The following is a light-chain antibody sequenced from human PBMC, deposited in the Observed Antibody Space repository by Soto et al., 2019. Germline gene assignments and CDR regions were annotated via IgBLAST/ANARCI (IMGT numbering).Light chain of an antibody. CDR3: QQYGSSPWT. J-gene: IGKJ1*01. V-gene: IGKV3-20*01. Sequence: EIVLTQSPGTLSLSPGERATLSCRASQSVSNSYIAWYQQKPGQAPRLLIYGASSRATGIPDRFSGSGSGTDFTITISGLEPEDFAVYCCQQYGSSPWTFAQGTKVEIK. CDR2: GAS. CDR1: QSVSNSY.